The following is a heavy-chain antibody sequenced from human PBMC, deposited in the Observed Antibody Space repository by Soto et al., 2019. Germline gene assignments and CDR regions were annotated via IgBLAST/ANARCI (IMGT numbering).Heavy chain of an antibody. CDR1: GFTFSSYA. D-gene: IGHD2-2*01. J-gene: IGHJ5*02. V-gene: IGHV3-23*01. Sequence: PGVSLRLSCAASGFTFSSYAMSWVRQAPGKGLEWVSAISGSGGSTYYADSVKGRFTISRDNSKNTLYLQMNSLRAEDTAVYYCAKEEGVLYQYHLLPPPTGFDPWGQGTLVTVSS. CDR2: ISGSGGST. CDR3: AKEEGVLYQYHLLPPPTGFDP.